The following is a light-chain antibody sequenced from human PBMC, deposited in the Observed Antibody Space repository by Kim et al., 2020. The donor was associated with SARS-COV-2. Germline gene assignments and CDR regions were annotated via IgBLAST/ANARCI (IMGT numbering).Light chain of an antibody. CDR3: MQTVQAPWT. J-gene: IGKJ1*01. CDR1: QSLLHSNGYNY. V-gene: IGKV2-28*01. Sequence: DIVMTQSPLSLPVTPGEPASISCRSSQSLLHSNGYNYLDWYVQKPGQSPQLLIYLNSFRASGVPDRFSGSGSGTDFTLKITRVEAEDVGVYYCMQTVQAPWTFGQGTKVDIK. CDR2: LNS.